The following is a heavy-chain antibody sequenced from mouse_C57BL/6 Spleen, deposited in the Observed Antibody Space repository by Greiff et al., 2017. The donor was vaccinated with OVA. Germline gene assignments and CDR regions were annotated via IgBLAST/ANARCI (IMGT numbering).Heavy chain of an antibody. CDR3: TSTGTVYYFDY. CDR1: GFTFSNYW. J-gene: IGHJ2*01. V-gene: IGHV6-3*01. CDR2: IRWKSDNYAT. D-gene: IGHD4-1*02. Sequence: EVMLVESGGGLVQPGGSMKLSCVASGFTFSNYWMNWVRQSPEKGLEWVAQIRWKSDNYATPAAESVKWRFTISSDDSKSSVYLQMNNFRAEDTGIYYCTSTGTVYYFDYWGQGTTLTVSS.